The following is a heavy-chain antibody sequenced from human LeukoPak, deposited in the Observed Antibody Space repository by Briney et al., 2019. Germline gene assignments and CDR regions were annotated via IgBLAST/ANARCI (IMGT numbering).Heavy chain of an antibody. CDR2: IYYSGST. J-gene: IGHJ4*02. Sequence: AETLSLSCTVSGGSMCCYYWSGIRQPPGKGLEWIGYIYYSGSTNYNPSLKSRVTISVDTSKNQFSLKLTSVTTADTAVYYCARTARASHCFDSWGQGTLVTVSS. CDR3: ARTARASHCFDS. CDR1: GGSMCCYY. V-gene: IGHV4-59*01. D-gene: IGHD2-2*01.